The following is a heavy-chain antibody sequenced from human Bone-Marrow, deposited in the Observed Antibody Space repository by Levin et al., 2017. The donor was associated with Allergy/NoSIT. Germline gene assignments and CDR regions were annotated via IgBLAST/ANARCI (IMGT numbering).Heavy chain of an antibody. CDR2: IYWDDDK. CDR1: GFSLTTRPVG. D-gene: IGHD1-1*01. Sequence: QSGPTLVKPTQTLTLTCTFSGFSLTTRPVGMGWIRQPPGKALEWLAFIYWDDDKRYSPSLKSRLTITKVTSKNQVVLIMSNMDHEDTATYYCAHRQDMDGNWDVGAFDSWGQGTMVTVSS. J-gene: IGHJ3*02. CDR3: AHRQDMDGNWDVGAFDS. V-gene: IGHV2-5*02.